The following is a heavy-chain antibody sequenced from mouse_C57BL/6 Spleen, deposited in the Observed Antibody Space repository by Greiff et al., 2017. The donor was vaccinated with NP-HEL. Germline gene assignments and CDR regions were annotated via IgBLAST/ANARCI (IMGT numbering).Heavy chain of an antibody. CDR3: ARRGNWGLDY. CDR2: ISSGGSYT. Sequence: EVHLVESGGDLVKPGGSLKLSCAASGFTFSSYGMSWVRQTPDKRLEWVATISSGGSYTYYPDSVKGRFTISRDNAKNTLYLQMSSLKSEDTAMYYCARRGNWGLDYWGQGTTLTVSS. D-gene: IGHD4-1*01. V-gene: IGHV5-6*01. J-gene: IGHJ2*01. CDR1: GFTFSSYG.